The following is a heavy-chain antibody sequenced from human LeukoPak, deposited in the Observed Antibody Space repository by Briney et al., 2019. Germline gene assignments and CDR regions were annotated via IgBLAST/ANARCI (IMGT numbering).Heavy chain of an antibody. CDR3: ARDRPYYYDSSGPPYYFDY. CDR2: IYYSGST. V-gene: IGHV4-39*07. D-gene: IGHD3-22*01. CDR1: GGSISSSSYY. Sequence: SETLSLTCTVSGGSISSSSYYWGWIRQPPGKGLEWIGSIYYSGSTYYNPSLKSRVTISVDTSKNQFSLKLSSVTAADTAVYYCARDRPYYYDSSGPPYYFDYWGQGTLVTVSS. J-gene: IGHJ4*02.